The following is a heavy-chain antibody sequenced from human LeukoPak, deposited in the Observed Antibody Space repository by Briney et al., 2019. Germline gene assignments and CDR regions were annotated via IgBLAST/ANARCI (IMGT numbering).Heavy chain of an antibody. D-gene: IGHD2-2*01. CDR2: INPSGGST. Sequence: GASVKVSCKASGYTFTSYYMHWVRQAPGQGLEWMGIINPSGGSTSYAQKFQGRVTMTRDTSTSTVYMELSRLRSDDTAVYYCARRTLRAGSGTRYYFDYWGQGTLVTVSS. CDR3: ARRTLRAGSGTRYYFDY. J-gene: IGHJ4*02. V-gene: IGHV1-46*01. CDR1: GYTFTSYY.